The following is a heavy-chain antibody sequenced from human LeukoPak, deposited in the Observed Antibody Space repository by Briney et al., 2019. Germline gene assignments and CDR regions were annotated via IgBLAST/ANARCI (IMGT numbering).Heavy chain of an antibody. CDR2: IYHSGST. Sequence: GSLRLSCAASGFTFINYRMNWVRQAPGKGLEWIGSIYHSGSTYYNPSLKSRVTISVDTSKNQFSLKLSSVTAADTAVYYCARGEPNYDFWSGYYNYYYYYYMDVWGKGTTVTVSS. J-gene: IGHJ6*03. CDR3: ARGEPNYDFWSGYYNYYYYYYMDV. CDR1: GFTFINYR. D-gene: IGHD3-3*01. V-gene: IGHV4-38-2*01.